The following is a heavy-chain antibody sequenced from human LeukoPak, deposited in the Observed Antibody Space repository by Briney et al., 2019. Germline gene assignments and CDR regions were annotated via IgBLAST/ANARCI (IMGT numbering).Heavy chain of an antibody. Sequence: SPTLSLTFAISGDSVSINSAVWNWIRQSPSRGLEWLGRTNYRAKWYNDYAISVKSRVTINPDTSKNQFSLQLNSVTPEDTAVFYCARSSSYHDAFDIWGQGTMVTVSS. D-gene: IGHD6-13*01. V-gene: IGHV6-1*01. CDR1: GDSVSINSAV. CDR3: ARSSSYHDAFDI. CDR2: TNYRAKWYN. J-gene: IGHJ3*02.